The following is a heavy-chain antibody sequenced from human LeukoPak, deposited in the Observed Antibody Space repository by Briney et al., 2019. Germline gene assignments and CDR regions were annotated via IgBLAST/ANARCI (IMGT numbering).Heavy chain of an antibody. J-gene: IGHJ6*02. Sequence: GESLKISCKASGYSFADYWIGWVRQMPGKGLEGMGIIYPGDSDTRYSPSFQGQVTISADKSISTAYLQWSSLKASDTAIYYCARADQLRWFGDPRRPYYYGLDVWGQGTTVTVSS. D-gene: IGHD3-10*01. CDR2: IYPGDSDT. CDR3: ARADQLRWFGDPRRPYYYGLDV. V-gene: IGHV5-51*01. CDR1: GYSFADYW.